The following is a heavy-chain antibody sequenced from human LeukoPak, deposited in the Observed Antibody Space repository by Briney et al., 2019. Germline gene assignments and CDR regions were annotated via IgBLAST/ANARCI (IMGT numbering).Heavy chain of an antibody. CDR3: ARDGEAYGWNYAFDY. CDR2: IKQDGSEK. D-gene: IGHD1-7*01. V-gene: IGHV3-7*01. J-gene: IGHJ4*02. Sequence: GGSLRLSCAASGFTFSTYWMTWVRQAPGKGLEWVANIKQDGSEKYFVDSVKGRFTISRDNANNSLYLQMNSLRAEDTAVYYCARDGEAYGWNYAFDYWGQGTLVTVSS. CDR1: GFTFSTYW.